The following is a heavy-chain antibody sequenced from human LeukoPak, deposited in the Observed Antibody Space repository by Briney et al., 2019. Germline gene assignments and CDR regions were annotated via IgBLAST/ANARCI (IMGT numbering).Heavy chain of an antibody. V-gene: IGHV4-59*01. Sequence: SETLSLTCTVSGGSISSYYWSWIRQPPGKGLEWIGYIYYSGSTNYNPSLKSRVTISVDTSKNQFSLKLSSVTAADTAMYYCARVFYYYDSSGGMEYYFDYWGQGTLVTVSS. CDR3: ARVFYYYDSSGGMEYYFDY. J-gene: IGHJ4*02. D-gene: IGHD3-22*01. CDR2: IYYSGST. CDR1: GGSISSYY.